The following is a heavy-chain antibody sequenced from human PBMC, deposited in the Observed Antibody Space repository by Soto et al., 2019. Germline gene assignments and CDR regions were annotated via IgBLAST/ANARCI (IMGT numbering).Heavy chain of an antibody. V-gene: IGHV4-39*01. CDR1: GGSISSSSYY. CDR3: ARLFPHSGSYLDY. J-gene: IGHJ4*02. Sequence: QLQLQESGPGLVKPSETLSLTCTVSGGSISSSSYYWGWIRQPPGKGLEWIGSIYYSGSTSYNPSLTSRVTISVDTSKTQFSLKLSSVTAAATAVYYCARLFPHSGSYLDYWGQGTLVTVSS. D-gene: IGHD1-26*01. CDR2: IYYSGST.